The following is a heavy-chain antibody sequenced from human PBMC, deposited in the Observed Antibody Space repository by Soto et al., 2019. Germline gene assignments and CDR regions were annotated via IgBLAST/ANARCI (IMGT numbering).Heavy chain of an antibody. CDR3: AKDRGMGVATASYFDY. V-gene: IGHV3-23*01. Sequence: GGSLRLSCAASGFTFSSYAMSWVRQAPGKGLEWVSAISGSGGYTYYADSVKGRFTISRDNSKNTLFLQMNSLRAEDTAVYYCAKDRGMGVATASYFDYWGQGTLVTVSS. CDR2: ISGSGGYT. CDR1: GFTFSSYA. D-gene: IGHD5-12*01. J-gene: IGHJ4*02.